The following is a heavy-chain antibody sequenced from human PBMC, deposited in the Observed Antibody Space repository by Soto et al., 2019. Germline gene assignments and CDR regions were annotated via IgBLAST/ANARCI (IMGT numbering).Heavy chain of an antibody. CDR2: IYYSGST. V-gene: IGHV4-31*03. Sequence: SETLSLTCTVSGGSISSGGSYWSWIRQNPGKGLEWIGYIYYSGSTYYNPSLKSRVTISVDTSKNQFSLKLSSVTAADTAVYYCARHNYDSSGTAVDVWGQGTTVTVSS. CDR3: ARHNYDSSGTAVDV. D-gene: IGHD3-22*01. J-gene: IGHJ6*02. CDR1: GGSISSGGSY.